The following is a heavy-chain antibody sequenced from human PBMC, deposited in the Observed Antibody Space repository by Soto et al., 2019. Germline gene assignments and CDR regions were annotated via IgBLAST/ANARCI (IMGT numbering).Heavy chain of an antibody. V-gene: IGHV5-51*03. Sequence: PVESLKISCKGSGYSFTSYWIGWVRQMPGKGLEWMGIIYPGDSDTRYSPSFQGQVTISADKSISTAYLQWSSLKASDTAMYYCARFSGAAGGYYYGMDVWGQGTTVTVSS. CDR3: ARFSGAAGGYYYGMDV. CDR1: GYSFTSYW. D-gene: IGHD1-26*01. J-gene: IGHJ6*02. CDR2: IYPGDSDT.